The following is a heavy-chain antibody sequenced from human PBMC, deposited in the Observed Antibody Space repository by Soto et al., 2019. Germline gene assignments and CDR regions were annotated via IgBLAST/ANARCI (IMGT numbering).Heavy chain of an antibody. CDR3: AKDRGGECSGGSCYLFDY. Sequence: GGSLRLSCAASGFTFSSYAMSWVRQAPGKGLEWVSAISGSGGSTYYADSVKGRFTISRDNSKNTLYLQMNSLRAEDTAVYYCAKDRGGECSGGSCYLFDYWGQGTLVTVSS. CDR1: GFTFSSYA. V-gene: IGHV3-23*01. D-gene: IGHD2-15*01. CDR2: ISGSGGST. J-gene: IGHJ4*02.